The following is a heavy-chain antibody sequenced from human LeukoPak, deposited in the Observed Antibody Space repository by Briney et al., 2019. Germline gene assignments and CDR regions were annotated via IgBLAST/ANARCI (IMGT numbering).Heavy chain of an antibody. J-gene: IGHJ5*02. CDR3: AGSYGDYVAWFDP. CDR1: GGSISSYY. V-gene: IGHV4-59*08. Sequence: SETLSLTCSVSGGSISSYYWSWIRQPPGKGLEWIGYIYYSGSTNYNPSLKSRVTISVDTSKNQFSLKLSSVTAADTAVYYCAGSYGDYVAWFDPWGQGTLVTVSS. D-gene: IGHD4-17*01. CDR2: IYYSGST.